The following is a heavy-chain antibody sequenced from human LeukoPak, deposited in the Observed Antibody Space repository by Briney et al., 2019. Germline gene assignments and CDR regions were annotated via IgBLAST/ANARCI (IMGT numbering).Heavy chain of an antibody. D-gene: IGHD6-19*01. Sequence: GGSLRLSCAASGFTFSSYWMSWVRQAPGKGLEWVANIKQDGSEKYYVDSVKGRFTISRDNAKNSLYLQMNSLRAEDTAVYYCARGGSSGVYGGLLGCWGQGTLVTVSS. V-gene: IGHV3-7*03. CDR1: GFTFSSYW. CDR3: ARGGSSGVYGGLLGC. CDR2: IKQDGSEK. J-gene: IGHJ4*02.